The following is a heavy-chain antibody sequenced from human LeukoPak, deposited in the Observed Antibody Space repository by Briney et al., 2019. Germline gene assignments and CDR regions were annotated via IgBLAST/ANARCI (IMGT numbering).Heavy chain of an antibody. V-gene: IGHV3-23*01. D-gene: IGHD2-15*01. CDR2: ISNSGGRT. J-gene: IGHJ4*02. Sequence: PGGSLRLSCAASGFTFSSYAMSWVRQAPGEGLEWVSSISNSGGRTFYTDSVKGRFTISRDNSKITLYLQMNSLRAEDTAVYYCAKTPSIVVVVAATLEFDYWGQGTLVTVSS. CDR3: AKTPSIVVVVAATLEFDY. CDR1: GFTFSSYA.